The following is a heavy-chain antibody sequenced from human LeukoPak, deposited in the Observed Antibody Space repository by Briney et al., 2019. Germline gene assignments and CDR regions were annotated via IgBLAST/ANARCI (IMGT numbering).Heavy chain of an antibody. V-gene: IGHV3-23*01. Sequence: GGSLRLSCAASGFTFSSYSMNWVRQAPGKGLEWVSAISGSGGSTYYADSVKGRFTISRDNSKNTLYLQMNSLRAEDTAVYYCAKDGGEYYDILTGYYPRLYYMDVWGKGTTVTISS. CDR2: ISGSGGST. J-gene: IGHJ6*03. CDR1: GFTFSSYS. D-gene: IGHD3-9*01. CDR3: AKDGGEYYDILTGYYPRLYYMDV.